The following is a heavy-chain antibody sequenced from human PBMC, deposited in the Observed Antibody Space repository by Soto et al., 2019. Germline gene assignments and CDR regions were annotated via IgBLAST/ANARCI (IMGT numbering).Heavy chain of an antibody. D-gene: IGHD1-7*01. CDR1: GDSVPSNSAA. CDR2: TYYRSKWYN. Sequence: SQTLSLTCVISGDSVPSNSAAWNWIRQSPSRGLEWLGRTYYRSKWYNDYAVSVKSRITINPDTSKNQFSLQLNSVTPEDTAVYYCARVNWNLGYYGMDVWGQGTTVTVS. CDR3: ARVNWNLGYYGMDV. J-gene: IGHJ6*02. V-gene: IGHV6-1*01.